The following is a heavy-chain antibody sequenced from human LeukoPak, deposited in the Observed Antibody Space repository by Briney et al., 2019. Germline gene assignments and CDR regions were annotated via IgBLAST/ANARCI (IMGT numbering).Heavy chain of an antibody. CDR2: INPNSGGT. D-gene: IGHD3-22*01. V-gene: IGHV1-2*02. CDR1: GYTFTGYY. J-gene: IGHJ4*02. CDR3: ARGDYYDSSGYGFDY. Sequence: GASVKVSCKASGYTFTGYYMHWVRQAPGQGLEWMGWINPNSGGTNYAQKFQGRVTMTRDTSISTAYMELSRLRSDDTAVYYCARGDYYDSSGYGFDYWGQGTLVTVSS.